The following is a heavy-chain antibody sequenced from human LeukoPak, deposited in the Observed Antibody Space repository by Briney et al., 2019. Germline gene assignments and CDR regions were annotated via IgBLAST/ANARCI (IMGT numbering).Heavy chain of an antibody. CDR2: IKQDGSEK. D-gene: IGHD3-3*01. J-gene: IGHJ6*03. Sequence: GGSLRLSCVASGFTFSSRDWMTWVRQAPGKGLEWVANIKQDGSEKNYVDSVKGRFTISRDNAKNSVDLQMNSLRAEDTALYYCARDSYFWSGYYRYYYYYYMDVWGKGTTVTVSS. CDR1: GFTFSSRDW. V-gene: IGHV3-7*03. CDR3: ARDSYFWSGYYRYYYYYYMDV.